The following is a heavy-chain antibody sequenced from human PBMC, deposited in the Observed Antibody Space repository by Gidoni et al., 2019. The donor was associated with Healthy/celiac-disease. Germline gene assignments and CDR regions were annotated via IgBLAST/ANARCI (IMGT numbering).Heavy chain of an antibody. CDR2: INTNTGNP. J-gene: IGHJ6*03. CDR1: GYPFPSYA. V-gene: IGHV7-4-1*02. Sequence: QVQLVQSGSALKKPGASVTVSCKASGYPFPSYAMNWVRQAPGQGLEWMGWINTNTGNPTDAQGFTGRFVFSLDTSVSTAYLQISSLKAEDTAVYYCAREGFGEFAYYYYMDVWGKGTTVTVSS. D-gene: IGHD3-10*01. CDR3: AREGFGEFAYYYYMDV.